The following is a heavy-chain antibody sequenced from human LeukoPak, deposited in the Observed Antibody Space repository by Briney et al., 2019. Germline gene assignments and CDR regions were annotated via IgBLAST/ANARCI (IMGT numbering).Heavy chain of an antibody. V-gene: IGHV3-23*01. J-gene: IGHJ4*02. Sequence: GGSLRLSCAASGFTFSSYSMNWVRQAPGKGLEWVSAISGSGGSTYYADFVKGRITISRDNSKNTLYLQMNSLRAEDTAAYYCAKDAGITVVRGVIYYFDYWGQGALVTVSS. CDR3: AKDAGITVVRGVIYYFDY. CDR2: ISGSGGST. D-gene: IGHD3-10*01. CDR1: GFTFSSYS.